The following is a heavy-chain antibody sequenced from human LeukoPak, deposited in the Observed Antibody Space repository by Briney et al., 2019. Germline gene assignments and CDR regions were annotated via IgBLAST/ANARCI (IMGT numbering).Heavy chain of an antibody. CDR2: INHSGGT. CDR1: GGSFSGYY. J-gene: IGHJ6*03. CDR3: ARVKDPGGYYYYYYMDV. Sequence: SETLSLTCAFYGGSFSGYYWSWIRHPPGKGLEWVGEINHSGGTKYNPSLKSRVTISVDTSKNQFSLKLSSVTAADTAMYYCARVKDPGGYYYYYYMDVWGKGTTVTVSS. D-gene: IGHD3-16*01. V-gene: IGHV4-34*01.